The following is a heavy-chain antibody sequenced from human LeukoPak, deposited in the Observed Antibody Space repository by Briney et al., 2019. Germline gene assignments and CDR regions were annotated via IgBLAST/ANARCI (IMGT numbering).Heavy chain of an antibody. V-gene: IGHV3-15*01. CDR3: ARDLGDRAFDI. J-gene: IGHJ3*02. CDR2: IKTKAYGGTA. Sequence: GGSLRLSCAASGFTFSNVWMSWVRQAPGKGLEWVGRIKTKAYGGTADYIAPVKDRFTMSRDDSKKTLFLQMNGLKTEDTAVYYCARDLGDRAFDIWGQGTMVTVSS. D-gene: IGHD3-10*01. CDR1: GFTFSNVW.